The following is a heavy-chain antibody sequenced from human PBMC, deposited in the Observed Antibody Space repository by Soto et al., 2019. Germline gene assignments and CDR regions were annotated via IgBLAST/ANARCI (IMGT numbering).Heavy chain of an antibody. D-gene: IGHD6-19*01. V-gene: IGHV1-3*01. CDR1: GYTFTNYA. CDR3: ARYGAVTGNINFDY. Sequence: QVQLVQSGADVKKPGASVKVSCKASGYTFTNYAMHWVRQAPGQRLEWMGWINGGNGNTKYSQKFRDRVTITSDTSASTAYMELSSLTSEDAGVYYCARYGAVTGNINFDYWGQGTLVTVSS. J-gene: IGHJ4*02. CDR2: INGGNGNT.